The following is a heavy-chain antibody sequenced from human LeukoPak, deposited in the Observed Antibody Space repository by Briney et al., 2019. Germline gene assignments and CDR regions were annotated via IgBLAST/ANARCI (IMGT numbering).Heavy chain of an antibody. J-gene: IGHJ4*02. V-gene: IGHV3-30*03. CDR3: ARGHSSSWSFFDY. CDR2: SYDGGPK. CDR1: GFTFSSFG. D-gene: IGHD6-13*01. Sequence: PGGSLRLSCAASGFTFSSFGMHWVRQAPGKGLEWVAISYDGGPKYYADSVKGRFTISRDNSKNTLYLQMNSLRAEDTAVYSCARGHSSSWSFFDYWGQGALVTVSS.